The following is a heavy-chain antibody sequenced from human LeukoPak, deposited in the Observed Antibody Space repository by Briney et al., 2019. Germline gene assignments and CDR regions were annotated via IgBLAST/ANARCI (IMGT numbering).Heavy chain of an antibody. CDR2: ISGSGGST. Sequence: GGSLRLSCAASRFTFSSYAMSWVRQAPGKGLEWVSAISGSGGSTYYADSVKGRFTISRDNSKNTLYLQMNSLRAEDTAVYYCATPWNGDSVGFDYWGQGTLVTVSS. CDR1: RFTFSSYA. V-gene: IGHV3-23*01. J-gene: IGHJ4*02. CDR3: ATPWNGDSVGFDY. D-gene: IGHD4-17*01.